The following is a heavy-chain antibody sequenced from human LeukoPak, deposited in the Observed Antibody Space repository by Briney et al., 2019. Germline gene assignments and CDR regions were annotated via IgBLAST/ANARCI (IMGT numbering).Heavy chain of an antibody. V-gene: IGHV4-34*01. Sequence: PSETLSLTCAVYGGSFSGYYWSWIRQPPGKGLEWIGEINHSGSTNYNPSLKSRVTTSVDTSKNQFSLKLSSVTAADTAVYYCAKYCSSTSCYPPGSFDYWGQGTLVTVSS. CDR1: GGSFSGYY. D-gene: IGHD2-2*01. J-gene: IGHJ4*02. CDR3: AKYCSSTSCYPPGSFDY. CDR2: INHSGST.